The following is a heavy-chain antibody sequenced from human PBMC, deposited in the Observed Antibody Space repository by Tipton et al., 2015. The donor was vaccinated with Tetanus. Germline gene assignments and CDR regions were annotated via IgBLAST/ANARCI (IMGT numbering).Heavy chain of an antibody. CDR3: VRVGYYDAIGYSTDAFDV. D-gene: IGHD3-22*01. CDR2: ISPTGDET. J-gene: IGHJ3*01. CDR1: GFTFSSDA. Sequence: SLRLSCAASGFTFSSDAMTWVRQAPGKGLEWVSAISPTGDETYYADSVKGRFTISRDNSKNTLILQMNSLKTEDTAVYHCVRVGYYDAIGYSTDAFDVWGQGTMVTVSS. V-gene: IGHV3-23*01.